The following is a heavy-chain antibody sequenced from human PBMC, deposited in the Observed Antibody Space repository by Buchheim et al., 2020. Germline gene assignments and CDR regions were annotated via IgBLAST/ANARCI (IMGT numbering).Heavy chain of an antibody. CDR2: VSGNGFTT. CDR3: VKGYCTNGVCYTDY. Sequence: EVQLLESGGGLVQPGGSLRLSCAASGFIFSTYAMNWVRQAPGKGLEWVSTVSGNGFTTYHADSVKGRFTISRDSSKNTLYLQMNSLRAEDAAVYYCVKGYCTNGVCYTDYWGQGT. CDR1: GFIFSTYA. D-gene: IGHD2-8*01. V-gene: IGHV3-23*01. J-gene: IGHJ4*02.